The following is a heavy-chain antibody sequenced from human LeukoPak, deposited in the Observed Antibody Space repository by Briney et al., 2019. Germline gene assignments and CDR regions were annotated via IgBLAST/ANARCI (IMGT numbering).Heavy chain of an antibody. J-gene: IGHJ5*02. CDR3: AKPRPSYSSSWYDH. CDR1: GFTFTSYA. CDR2: ISGSGGST. D-gene: IGHD6-13*01. V-gene: IGHV3-23*01. Sequence: SGGSLRLSCAASGFTFTSYAMSWVRQAPGKGLECVLAISGSGGSTYYADSVKGRFTISRDNSKNTLYLQMNSLRAEGTAVYYCAKPRPSYSSSWYDHWGQGTLVTVSS.